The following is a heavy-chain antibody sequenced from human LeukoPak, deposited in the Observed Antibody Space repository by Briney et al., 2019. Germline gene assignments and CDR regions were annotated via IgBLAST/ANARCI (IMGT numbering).Heavy chain of an antibody. CDR1: GYTFTGYF. V-gene: IGHV1-46*01. CDR2: INPGGDNT. CDR3: ARIRDGYNDAYDI. J-gene: IGHJ3*02. D-gene: IGHD5-24*01. Sequence: ASVKVSCKASGYTFTGYFLHWVRQAPGQGLEWMGLINPGGDNTNYAQNFQGRVTMTRDTSASTVYMELSSLRSEDTAIYYCARIRDGYNDAYDIWGQGTVVTVPS.